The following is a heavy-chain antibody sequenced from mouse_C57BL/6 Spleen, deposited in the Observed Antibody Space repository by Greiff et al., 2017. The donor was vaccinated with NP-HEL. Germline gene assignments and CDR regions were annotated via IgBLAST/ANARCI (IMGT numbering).Heavy chain of an antibody. Sequence: QVQLQQPGAELVMPGASVKLSCKASGYTFTSYWMHWVKPRPGQGLEWIGEIDPSDSYTNYNQKFKGKSTLTVDKSSSTAYMQLSSLTSEDSAVYYCARDSSGHRFAYWGQGTLVTVSA. V-gene: IGHV1-69*01. J-gene: IGHJ3*01. CDR3: ARDSSGHRFAY. CDR1: GYTFTSYW. D-gene: IGHD3-2*02. CDR2: IDPSDSYT.